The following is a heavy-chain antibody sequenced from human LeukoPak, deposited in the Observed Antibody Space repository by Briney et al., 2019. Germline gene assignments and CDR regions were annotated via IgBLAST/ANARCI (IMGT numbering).Heavy chain of an antibody. Sequence: PSETLSLTCAVSGGSFIGSHWNWIRQPPGKGLEWIGEINHSGNTNYNPSLKSRVTISVDTSKNQFSLKLRSVTAADTAVYYCVRDPTTVVTLPYYFDDWGQGTLVTVSS. D-gene: IGHD4-23*01. CDR2: INHSGNT. CDR3: VRDPTTVVTLPYYFDD. CDR1: GGSFIGSH. J-gene: IGHJ4*02. V-gene: IGHV4-34*01.